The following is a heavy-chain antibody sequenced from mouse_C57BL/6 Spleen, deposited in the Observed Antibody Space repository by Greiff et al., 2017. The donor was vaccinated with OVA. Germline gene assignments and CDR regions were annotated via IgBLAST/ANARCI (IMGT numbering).Heavy chain of an antibody. CDR3: ARGGGLLYFDY. Sequence: EVQGVESGGGLVKPGGSLKLSCAASGFTFSSCAMSWVRQTPEKRLEWVATISDGGSYTYYPDNVKGRFTISRDNAKNNLYLQMSHLKSEDTAMYYCARGGGLLYFDYWGQGTTLTVSS. D-gene: IGHD1-1*01. V-gene: IGHV5-4*01. CDR1: GFTFSSCA. J-gene: IGHJ2*01. CDR2: ISDGGSYT.